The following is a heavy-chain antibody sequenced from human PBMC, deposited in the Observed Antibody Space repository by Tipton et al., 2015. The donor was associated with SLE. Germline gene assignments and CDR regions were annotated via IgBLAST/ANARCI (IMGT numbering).Heavy chain of an antibody. CDR3: VKDSSYDIWSTYYTGGFDT. Sequence: GSLRLSCAASGFIFSTYAMYWVRQAPGKGLEYVSGISSDGGNTHYADSVQGRFTISRDNSKNTLYLQMSSLRAEDTAVYYCVKDSSYDIWSTYYTGGFDTWGQGTKVTVSS. CDR2: ISSDGGNT. V-gene: IGHV3-64D*06. J-gene: IGHJ3*02. D-gene: IGHD3-3*01. CDR1: GFIFSTYA.